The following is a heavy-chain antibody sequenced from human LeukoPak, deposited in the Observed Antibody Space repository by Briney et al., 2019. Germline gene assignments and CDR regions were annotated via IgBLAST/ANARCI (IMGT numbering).Heavy chain of an antibody. CDR3: ARVALQWLVTRNWFDP. CDR2: IYHSGST. D-gene: IGHD6-19*01. J-gene: IGHJ5*02. CDR1: GGSISSSNW. Sequence: PSGTLSLTCAVSGGSISSSNWWSWVRQPPGKGLGWIEEIYHSGSTNYNPSLKSRVTISVDKSKNQFSLKLSSVTAADTAVYYCARVALQWLVTRNWFDPWGQGTLVTVSS. V-gene: IGHV4-4*02.